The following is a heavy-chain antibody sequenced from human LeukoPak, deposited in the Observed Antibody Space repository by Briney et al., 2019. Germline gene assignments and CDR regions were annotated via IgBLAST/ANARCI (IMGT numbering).Heavy chain of an antibody. D-gene: IGHD3-22*01. J-gene: IGHJ5*02. CDR3: ARDRITMIVVAHNWFDP. CDR1: GFTFSSYS. Sequence: GGSLRLSCAASGFTFSSYSMNWVRQAPGKGLEWVSSISSSSSYIYYADSVKGRFTISRDNAKNSLYLQMNSLRAEDTAVYYCARDRITMIVVAHNWFDPWGQGTLVTVPS. V-gene: IGHV3-21*01. CDR2: ISSSSSYI.